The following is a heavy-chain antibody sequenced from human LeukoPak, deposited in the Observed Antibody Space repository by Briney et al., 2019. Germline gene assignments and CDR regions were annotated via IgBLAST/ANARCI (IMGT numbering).Heavy chain of an antibody. D-gene: IGHD3-10*01. V-gene: IGHV1-69*05. CDR3: ARAGSMVRGVIMDY. Sequence: SVKVSCKASGGTFSSYAISWVLQAPGQGLEWMGGIIPIFGTANYAQKFQGRVTITTDESTSTAYMELSSLRSEDTAVYYCARAGSMVRGVIMDYWGQGTLVTVSS. J-gene: IGHJ4*02. CDR1: GGTFSSYA. CDR2: IIPIFGTA.